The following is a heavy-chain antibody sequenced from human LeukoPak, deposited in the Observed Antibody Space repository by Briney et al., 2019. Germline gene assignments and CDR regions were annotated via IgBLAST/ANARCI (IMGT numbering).Heavy chain of an antibody. CDR1: GYTFTSYG. V-gene: IGHV1-18*01. Sequence: ASVKVSCKASGYTFTSYGISWVRQAPGQGLEWMGWISAYNGNTNYAQKLQGRVTMTTDTSTSTAYMELRSLRSDDTAVYYCARDRDILTGYLQFDYWGQGTLVTVSS. CDR3: ARDRDILTGYLQFDY. D-gene: IGHD3-9*01. CDR2: ISAYNGNT. J-gene: IGHJ4*02.